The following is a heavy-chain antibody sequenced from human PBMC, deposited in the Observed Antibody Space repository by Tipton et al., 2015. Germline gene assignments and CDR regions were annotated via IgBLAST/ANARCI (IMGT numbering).Heavy chain of an antibody. Sequence: QLVQSGAEVRKPGSSVKVSCRSSGGTFSDYAVSWVRQAPGQGLEWMGAIIPILTVTMYAQKFQGRVTITADESTSTAYMELSSLKSEDTAVYYCARAIKFYYDSSAYQIGPYYFDYWGQGTLVTVSS. V-gene: IGHV1-69*01. CDR1: GGTFSDYA. D-gene: IGHD3-22*01. J-gene: IGHJ4*02. CDR3: ARAIKFYYDSSAYQIGPYYFDY. CDR2: IIPILTVT.